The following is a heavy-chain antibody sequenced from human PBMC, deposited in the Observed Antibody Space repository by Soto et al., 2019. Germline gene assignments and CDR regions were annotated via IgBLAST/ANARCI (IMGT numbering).Heavy chain of an antibody. V-gene: IGHV1-69*02. CDR1: GGSFTSYS. Sequence: QVQLVQSGAELKKPGSSVKVSSEASGGSFTSYSFTWVRQAPGQGLEWMGRIIPIQGKANYALKFQDRVTITADSSTRTVYMELTSLRPEDTAVYFCAKSLLFVDHGYMDVWGKGTTVTVSS. CDR3: AKSLLFVDHGYMDV. D-gene: IGHD2-21*01. J-gene: IGHJ6*03. CDR2: IIPIQGKA.